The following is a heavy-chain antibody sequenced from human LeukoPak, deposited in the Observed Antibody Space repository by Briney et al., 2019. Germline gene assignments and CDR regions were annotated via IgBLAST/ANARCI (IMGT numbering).Heavy chain of an antibody. Sequence: GGSLRLSCAASEFTFSSYSMNWVRQAPGKGLEWVSSISSSSSYVYYADSVKGRFTISRDNAKNSLYLQMNSLRAEDTAVYYCAKGPGHSSSWFDYWGQGTLVTVSS. J-gene: IGHJ4*02. D-gene: IGHD6-13*01. CDR1: EFTFSSYS. V-gene: IGHV3-21*01. CDR3: AKGPGHSSSWFDY. CDR2: ISSSSSYV.